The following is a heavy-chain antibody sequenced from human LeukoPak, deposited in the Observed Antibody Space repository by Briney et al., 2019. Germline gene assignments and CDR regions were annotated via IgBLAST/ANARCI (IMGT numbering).Heavy chain of an antibody. V-gene: IGHV3-21*01. CDR2: ISSSSTYI. Sequence: PGGSLRLSCAASGLTFSRYSMNWVRQGPGEGLGWVSSISSSSTYIYYAEPVNGRFTISRDNAKNSLYLQMNSLRAEDTAVYYCARGYSSSPSKFDPWGQGTLVTVSS. D-gene: IGHD6-13*01. CDR1: GLTFSRYS. CDR3: ARGYSSSPSKFDP. J-gene: IGHJ5*02.